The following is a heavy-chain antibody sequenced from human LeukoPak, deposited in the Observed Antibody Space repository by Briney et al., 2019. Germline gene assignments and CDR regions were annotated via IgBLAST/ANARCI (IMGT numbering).Heavy chain of an antibody. Sequence: PSETLSLTCAVYGGSFRGYYWSWSRQPPGKGLEWIGEINHSGSTNYNPSLKSRVTISVDTSKNQFSLKLSSVTAADTAVYYCASRRITMVREVNWFDPWGQGTLVTVSS. CDR3: ASRRITMVREVNWFDP. CDR1: GGSFRGYY. CDR2: INHSGST. J-gene: IGHJ5*02. D-gene: IGHD3-10*01. V-gene: IGHV4-34*01.